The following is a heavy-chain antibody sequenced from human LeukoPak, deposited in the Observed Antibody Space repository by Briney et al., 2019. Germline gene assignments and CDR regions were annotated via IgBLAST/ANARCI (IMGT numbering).Heavy chain of an antibody. Sequence: PSETLSLTCAVYGGSFSGYYRSWIRQPPGKGLEWIGEINHSGSTNYNPSLKSRVTISVDTSKNQFSLKLSSVTAADTAVYYCARESPYDSSGYDYWGQGTLVTVSS. V-gene: IGHV4-34*01. D-gene: IGHD3-22*01. CDR3: ARESPYDSSGYDY. CDR2: INHSGST. J-gene: IGHJ4*02. CDR1: GGSFSGYY.